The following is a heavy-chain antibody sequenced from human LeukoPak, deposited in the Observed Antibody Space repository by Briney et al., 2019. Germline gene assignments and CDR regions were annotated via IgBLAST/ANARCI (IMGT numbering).Heavy chain of an antibody. CDR1: GYTFTGYY. V-gene: IGHV1-2*02. CDR2: INPNSGGT. J-gene: IGHJ5*01. Sequence: ASVKVSCKSSGYTFTGYYMHWVRQAPGQGLEWMGWINPNSGGTKYAQKFQGRVTMTRDTSISTAYMELSRLRSDGTAMYYCARDHEACTFDNWGQGTLVTVSS. D-gene: IGHD2-8*01. CDR3: ARDHEACTFDN.